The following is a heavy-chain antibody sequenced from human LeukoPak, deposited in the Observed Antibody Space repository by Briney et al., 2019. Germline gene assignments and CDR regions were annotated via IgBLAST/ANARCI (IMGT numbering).Heavy chain of an antibody. Sequence: GGSLRLSCVASGITFKNYVMNWVRQAPGKGQEWLATIYGSGVSISYADSVKGRFTISRDNSNNTLYLQMNSLRAEDTAMYYCAKDLGWELPAEAYWGQGILVTVSS. CDR1: GITFKNYV. D-gene: IGHD1-26*01. J-gene: IGHJ4*02. CDR2: IYGSGVSI. V-gene: IGHV3-23*01. CDR3: AKDLGWELPAEAY.